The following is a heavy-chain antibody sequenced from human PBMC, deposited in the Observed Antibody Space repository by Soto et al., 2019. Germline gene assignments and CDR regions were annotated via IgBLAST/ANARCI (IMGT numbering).Heavy chain of an antibody. CDR1: GFTFSSYA. V-gene: IGHV3-23*01. CDR2: ISGSGGST. J-gene: IGHJ4*02. CDR3: ANMGMTTRAELGFDY. Sequence: HPGGSLRLSCAASGFTFSSYAMSWVRQAPGKGLEWVSAISGSGGSTYYADSVKGRFTISRDNSKNTLYLQMNSLRAEDTAVYYCANMGMTTRAELGFDYWGQGTLVTVSS. D-gene: IGHD4-17*01.